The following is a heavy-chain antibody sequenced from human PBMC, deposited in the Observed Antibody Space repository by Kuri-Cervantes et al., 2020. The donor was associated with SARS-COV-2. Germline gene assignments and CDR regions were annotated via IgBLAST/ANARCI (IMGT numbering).Heavy chain of an antibody. CDR2: IYYSGST. Sequence: GSLRLSCTVSGGSISSSSYYWGWIRQPPGKGLEWIGSIYYSGSTYYNPSLKSRVTISVDTSKNQFSLKLSSVTAADTAVYYCARALFSSSYYFDYWGQGTLVTVSS. CDR1: GGSISSSSYY. CDR3: ARALFSSSYYFDY. J-gene: IGHJ4*02. V-gene: IGHV4-39*07. D-gene: IGHD6-6*01.